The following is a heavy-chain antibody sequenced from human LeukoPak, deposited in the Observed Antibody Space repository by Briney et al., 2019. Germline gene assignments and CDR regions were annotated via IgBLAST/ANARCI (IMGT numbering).Heavy chain of an antibody. CDR2: INHSGST. CDR3: TRGAGWLIDY. CDR1: GGSISGYH. J-gene: IGHJ4*02. Sequence: SETLSLTCIVSGGSISGYHWSWIRQPPGKGLEWIGEINHSGSTNYNPSLKSRVTISVDTSKNQFSLKLSSVTAADTAVYYCTRGAGWLIDYWGQGILVTVSS. D-gene: IGHD3-16*01. V-gene: IGHV4-34*01.